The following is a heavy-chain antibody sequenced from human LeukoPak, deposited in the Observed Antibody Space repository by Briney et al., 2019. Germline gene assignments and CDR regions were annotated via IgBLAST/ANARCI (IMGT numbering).Heavy chain of an antibody. D-gene: IGHD5-12*01. CDR1: GGTFSSYA. CDR3: VRDYKGYSGYDGFDY. CDR2: IIPIFGTA. Sequence: GASVKVSCKASGGTFSSYAISWVRQAPRQGLEWMGGIIPIFGTANYAQKFQGRVTITADESTRTAYMELRSLRSDDTAVYYCVRDYKGYSGYDGFDYWGQGTLVTVSS. V-gene: IGHV1-69*13. J-gene: IGHJ4*02.